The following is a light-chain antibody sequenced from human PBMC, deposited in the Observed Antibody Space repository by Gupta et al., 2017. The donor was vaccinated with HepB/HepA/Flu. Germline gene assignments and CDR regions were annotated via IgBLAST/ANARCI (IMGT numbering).Light chain of an antibody. V-gene: IGLV7-46*01. CDR2: NTN. Sequence: AVLTQEPSLTVSPGGTVTLTCGSTTGSVTSGHFPYWLQQKPGQAPRTLIYNTNYRHSWTPARFSGSLFGGKAALTLSGAQPEDEADYYCLLSYGDTRAFGGGTKLTVL. J-gene: IGLJ3*02. CDR3: LLSYGDTRA. CDR1: TGSVTSGHF.